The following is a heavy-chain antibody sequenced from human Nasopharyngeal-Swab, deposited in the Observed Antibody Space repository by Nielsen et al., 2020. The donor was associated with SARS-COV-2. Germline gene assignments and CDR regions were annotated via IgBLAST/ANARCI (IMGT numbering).Heavy chain of an antibody. CDR2: ISWNSGSI. CDR3: AKGRSDSYYTYFDS. V-gene: IGHV3-9*01. CDR1: GFTFDDYA. D-gene: IGHD2-21*02. Sequence: GGSLRLSCAASGFTFDDYAMHWVRQAPGKGLEWVSGISWNSGSIGYADSVKGRFTISRDNSKKSLYLQMSGLRPEDTAFYFCAKGRSDSYYTYFDSWGQGTLVTVSS. J-gene: IGHJ4*02.